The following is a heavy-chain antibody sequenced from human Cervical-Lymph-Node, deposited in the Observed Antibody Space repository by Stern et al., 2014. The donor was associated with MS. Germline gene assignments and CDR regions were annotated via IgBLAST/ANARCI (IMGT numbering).Heavy chain of an antibody. CDR3: ARDSSGYNYFDY. CDR2: IYSGGST. Sequence: EVQLVESGGGLIQPGGSLRLSCAASGFTVSSNYMNWVRQAPGKGLEWVSVIYSGGSTYYADSVKGRFTISRDNSKNTLYLQMNSLRAEDTAVYYCARDSSGYNYFDYWGQGTLVTVSS. V-gene: IGHV3-53*01. D-gene: IGHD5-24*01. CDR1: GFTVSSNY. J-gene: IGHJ4*02.